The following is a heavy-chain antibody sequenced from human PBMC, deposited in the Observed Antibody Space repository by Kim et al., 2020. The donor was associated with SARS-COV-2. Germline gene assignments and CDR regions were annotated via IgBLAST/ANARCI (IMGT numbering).Heavy chain of an antibody. CDR3: ARVLGQQLVHAFDI. CDR2: INTNTGNP. V-gene: IGHV7-4-1*02. Sequence: ASVKVSCKASGYTFTSYAMNWVRQAPGQGLEWMGWINTNTGNPTYAQGFTGRFVFSLDTSVSTAYLQISSLKAEDTAVYYCARVLGQQLVHAFDIWGQGTMVTVSS. J-gene: IGHJ3*02. CDR1: GYTFTSYA. D-gene: IGHD6-13*01.